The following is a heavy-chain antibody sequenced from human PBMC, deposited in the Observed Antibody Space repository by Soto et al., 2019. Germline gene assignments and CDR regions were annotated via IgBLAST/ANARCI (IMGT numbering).Heavy chain of an antibody. CDR2: IDHSGYT. Sequence: TLSLTRAGYGGAYGGNYWIWIRQPPGKGLEWIGEIDHSGYTNYNPSLKSRVTISVDTSKNQFSLRLTSVTAAVPAVYYGARVREWFDPRRKRTLVTVSS. CDR3: ARVREWFDP. J-gene: IGHJ5*02. CDR1: GGAYGGNY. D-gene: IGHD3-3*01. V-gene: IGHV4-34*01.